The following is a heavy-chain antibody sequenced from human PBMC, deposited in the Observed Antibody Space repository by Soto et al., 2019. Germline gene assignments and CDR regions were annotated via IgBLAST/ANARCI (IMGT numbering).Heavy chain of an antibody. CDR1: GFTFSSYG. V-gene: IGHV3-30*18. Sequence: GGSLRLSCAASGFTFSSYGMHWVRQAPGKGLEWVAVISYDGSDKYYADSVKGRSTISRDNSKNTLYLQMNSLRAEDTAVYYWAKEARWGGGVDYWGQGTLVTVSS. CDR2: ISYDGSDK. D-gene: IGHD3-16*01. CDR3: AKEARWGGGVDY. J-gene: IGHJ4*02.